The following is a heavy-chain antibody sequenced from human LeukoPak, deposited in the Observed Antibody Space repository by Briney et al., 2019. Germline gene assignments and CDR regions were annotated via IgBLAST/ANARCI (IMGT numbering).Heavy chain of an antibody. J-gene: IGHJ4*02. CDR2: IIPIFGTA. CDR3: ARDLILAAAGTPPGY. CDR1: GGTFSSYA. Sequence: SVKVSCKASGGTFSSYAISWVRQAPGQGLEWMGGIIPIFGTANYAQKFQGRVTITADESTSTAYMELSSLRSEDTAVYYCARDLILAAAGTPPGYWGQGTLATVSS. V-gene: IGHV1-69*13. D-gene: IGHD6-13*01.